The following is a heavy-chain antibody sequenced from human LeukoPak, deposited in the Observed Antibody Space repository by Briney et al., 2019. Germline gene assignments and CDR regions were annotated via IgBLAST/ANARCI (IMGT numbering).Heavy chain of an antibody. CDR3: ARAGGSYQVFDY. CDR1: GFTFNRYN. D-gene: IGHD1-26*01. V-gene: IGHV3-23*01. J-gene: IGHJ4*02. CDR2: ISGSGGST. Sequence: GGSLRLSCAASGFTFNRYNMNWVRRAPGKGLEWVSAISGSGGSTYYADSVKGRFTISRDNSKNTLYLQINSLRADDTAVYYCARAGGSYQVFDYWGQGTLVTVSS.